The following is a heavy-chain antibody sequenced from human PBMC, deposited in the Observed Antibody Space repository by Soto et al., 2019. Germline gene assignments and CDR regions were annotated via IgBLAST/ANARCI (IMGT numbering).Heavy chain of an antibody. Sequence: ASVKVSCKASGYTFTGYYMHWVRQAPGQGLEWMGWINPNSGGTNYAQKFQGWVTMTRDTSISTAYMELSRLRSDDTAVYYCARGDYDFWSGYYRAYYGMDVWGQGTRVTVSS. J-gene: IGHJ6*02. CDR1: GYTFTGYY. D-gene: IGHD3-3*01. CDR3: ARGDYDFWSGYYRAYYGMDV. V-gene: IGHV1-2*04. CDR2: INPNSGGT.